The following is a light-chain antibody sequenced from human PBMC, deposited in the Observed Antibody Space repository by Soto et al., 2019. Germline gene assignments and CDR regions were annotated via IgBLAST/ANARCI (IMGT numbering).Light chain of an antibody. J-gene: IGKJ1*01. CDR3: QQRGNWRT. CDR2: DAS. CDR1: QSVSSR. Sequence: IVLTQSPATLSLSPGERATLSCWASQSVSSRLAWYQQKPGQAPRLLIYDASNRATGVPARFSGSGSGTDFTLTISSLEPEDFAVYYCQQRGNWRTFGQGNKVEIK. V-gene: IGKV3-11*01.